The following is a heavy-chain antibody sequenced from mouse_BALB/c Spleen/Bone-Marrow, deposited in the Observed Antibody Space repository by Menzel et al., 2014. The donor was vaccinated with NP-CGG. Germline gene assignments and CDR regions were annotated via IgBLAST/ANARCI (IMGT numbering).Heavy chain of an antibody. D-gene: IGHD1-1*01. J-gene: IGHJ2*01. CDR3: ARRGFYGSSLDD. CDR2: ISYSGST. Sequence: EAQLQQSGPGLVKPSQSLSLTCTVTGYSITSDYAWNLIRQFPGNKHEWMSYISYSGSTAYNPSLSSRISITRDTSKTQFFLQLTSVTTEGTATYYCARRGFYGSSLDDWGQGTTLTVSS. V-gene: IGHV3-2*02. CDR1: GYSITSDYA.